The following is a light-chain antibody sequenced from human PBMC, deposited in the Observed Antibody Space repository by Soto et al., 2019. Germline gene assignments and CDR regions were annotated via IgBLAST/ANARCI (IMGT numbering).Light chain of an antibody. V-gene: IGLV2-8*01. J-gene: IGLJ2*01. CDR2: EVS. CDR3: SSYAGSKNNV. Sequence: QSVLTQPPSAAGSPGQSVTISCTGTSSDVGGYNFVSWYQQHPGKAPKLMIYEVSKRPSGVPDRFSGPKSGNTASLTVSGLQAEDEADYYCSSYAGSKNNVFGGGTKVTVL. CDR1: SSDVGGYNF.